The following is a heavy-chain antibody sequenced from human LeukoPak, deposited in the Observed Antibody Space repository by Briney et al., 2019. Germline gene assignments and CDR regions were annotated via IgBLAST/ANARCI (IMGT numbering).Heavy chain of an antibody. V-gene: IGHV4-4*02. J-gene: IGHJ2*01. D-gene: IGHD1-26*01. Sequence: KPSGTLSLTCAVSGDSISSSNWWSWVRQPPGKGLEWIGEIYQSGTTNYNPSLKSRVTISVDKSKNQFSLKLSSVTAADTAVYYCARWSGVVGTARGWYFDLWGRGTLVTVSS. CDR2: IYQSGTT. CDR3: ARWSGVVGTARGWYFDL. CDR1: GDSISSSNW.